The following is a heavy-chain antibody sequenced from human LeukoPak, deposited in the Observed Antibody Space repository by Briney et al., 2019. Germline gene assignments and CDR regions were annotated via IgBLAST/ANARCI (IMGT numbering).Heavy chain of an antibody. V-gene: IGHV3-74*01. CDR1: GFTFSNCW. CDR3: ARVVTWFDP. J-gene: IGHJ5*02. CDR2: INSDGSST. Sequence: PGGSLRLSCAASGFTFSNCWMHWVRQVPEKGLVWVSHINSDGSSTAYGDSVKGRFTISRDNAKNTLYLQMDSLRADDTAVYYCARVVTWFDPWGQGSLVTVSS.